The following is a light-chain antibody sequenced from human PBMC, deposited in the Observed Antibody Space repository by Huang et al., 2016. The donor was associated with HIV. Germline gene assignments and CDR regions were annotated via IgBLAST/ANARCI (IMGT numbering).Light chain of an antibody. V-gene: IGKV1-8*01. CDR3: QQYYLYPWT. J-gene: IGKJ1*01. CDR2: SAS. CDR1: QDVSNY. Sequence: AIRITQSPSSLSASTGDRVTITCRASQDVSNYLAWYQQKPGRAPNLVMYSASTLQGGVPSRFRGNGSATDFSLTINCLQSEDFATYYCQQYYLYPWTFGQGTKVEI.